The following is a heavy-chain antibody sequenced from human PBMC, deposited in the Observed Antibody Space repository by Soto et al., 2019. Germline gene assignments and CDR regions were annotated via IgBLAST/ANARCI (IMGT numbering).Heavy chain of an antibody. CDR3: ARGIEGWYQGRYYYGMDV. CDR1: GGSVSSGSYY. V-gene: IGHV4-61*01. Sequence: QVQLQESGPGLVKPSETLSLTCTVSGGSVSSGSYYWSWIRQPPGKGLEWIGYIYYSGSTNYNPPLRSRGTTSVDTSKNQFSLKLSSVTAAATAVYYCARGIEGWYQGRYYYGMDVWGQGTTVTVSS. D-gene: IGHD6-19*01. CDR2: IYYSGST. J-gene: IGHJ6*02.